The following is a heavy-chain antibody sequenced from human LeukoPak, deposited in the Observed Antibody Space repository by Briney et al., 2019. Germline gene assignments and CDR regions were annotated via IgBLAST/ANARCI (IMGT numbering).Heavy chain of an antibody. J-gene: IGHJ4*02. CDR1: GYTFTGYY. V-gene: IGHV1-2*02. CDR2: INPNSGGT. Sequence: ASVKVSCKASGYTFTGYYMHWVRQAPGQGLEWMGWINPNSGGTNYAQKFRGRVTMTRDTSISTAYMELSRLRSDDTAVYYCARDQQWLVRGFDYWGQGTLVTVSS. D-gene: IGHD6-19*01. CDR3: ARDQQWLVRGFDY.